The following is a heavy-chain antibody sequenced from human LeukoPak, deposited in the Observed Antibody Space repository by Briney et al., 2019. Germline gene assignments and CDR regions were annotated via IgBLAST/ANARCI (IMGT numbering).Heavy chain of an antibody. J-gene: IGHJ5*02. Sequence: GGSLRLSCAASGFTFSSYSMNWVRQAPGKGLEWVSYISSSSSTIYYADSVKGRFTISRDNAKISLYLQMNSLRAEDTAVYYCARDAVVVVAAPHNWFDPWGQGTLVTVSS. CDR1: GFTFSSYS. D-gene: IGHD2-15*01. V-gene: IGHV3-48*01. CDR2: ISSSSSTI. CDR3: ARDAVVVVAAPHNWFDP.